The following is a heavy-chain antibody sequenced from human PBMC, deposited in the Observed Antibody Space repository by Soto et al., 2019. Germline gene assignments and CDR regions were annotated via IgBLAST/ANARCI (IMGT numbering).Heavy chain of an antibody. CDR2: IYYSGST. Sequence: SETLSLTCTVSGGSISSYYWSWIRQPPGKGLEWIGYIYYSGSTNYNPSLKSRVTISVDTSKNQFSLKLSSVTAADTAVYYCARLYGFSGFDFWGQGTLVTFSS. CDR3: ARLYGFSGFDF. CDR1: GGSISSYY. J-gene: IGHJ4*02. D-gene: IGHD6-25*01. V-gene: IGHV4-59*08.